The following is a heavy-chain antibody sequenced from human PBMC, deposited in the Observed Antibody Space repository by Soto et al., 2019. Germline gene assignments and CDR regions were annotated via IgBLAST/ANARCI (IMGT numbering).Heavy chain of an antibody. J-gene: IGHJ6*02. CDR3: ARMPHYDSSGYYYYYYGMDV. D-gene: IGHD3-22*01. CDR1: GVSLSTSGMC. CDR2: IDWDDDK. Sequence: GAGPTLVNPPQTLTLTCTFSGVSLSTSGMCVSWIRQPPRKALEWLALIDWDDDKYYSTSLKTRLTISKDTSKNQVVLTMTNMDPVDTATYYCARMPHYDSSGYYYYYYGMDVWGQGTTVTVSS. V-gene: IGHV2-70*01.